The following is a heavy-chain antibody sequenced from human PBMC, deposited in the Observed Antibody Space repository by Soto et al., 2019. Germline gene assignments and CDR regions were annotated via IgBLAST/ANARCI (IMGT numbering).Heavy chain of an antibody. D-gene: IGHD3-3*01. CDR2: ISSSGGTT. V-gene: IGHV3-23*01. Sequence: GGSLRLSCAASGFTFRSYAMTWVRQAPGKGLEWVSAISSSGGTTHYRDSVKGRFTLSRDNSKNTLYLQMDSLRVEDTAVYYCAKDYGDFWSGYSNAFDIWGQGTMVTVSS. CDR3: AKDYGDFWSGYSNAFDI. CDR1: GFTFRSYA. J-gene: IGHJ3*02.